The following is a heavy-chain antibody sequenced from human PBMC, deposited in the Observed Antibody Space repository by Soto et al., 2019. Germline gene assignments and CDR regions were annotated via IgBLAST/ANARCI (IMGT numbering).Heavy chain of an antibody. D-gene: IGHD6-19*01. J-gene: IGHJ4*02. CDR3: ARSSSGWAYYFDS. Sequence: EVQLVESGGGLVRPGGSLRLSCAASGFTFSSHSMNWVRQAPGKGLEWVSYISSSSSSTYYADSVKGRVTISRDNAKNSLYLQMNSLRAEDKAVYYCARSSSGWAYYFDSWGQGTLVTVSS. CDR1: GFTFSSHS. V-gene: IGHV3-48*01. CDR2: ISSSSSST.